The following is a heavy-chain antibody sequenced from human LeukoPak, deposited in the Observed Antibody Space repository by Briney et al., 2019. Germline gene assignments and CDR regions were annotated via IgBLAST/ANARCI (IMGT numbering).Heavy chain of an antibody. CDR1: GGSISSDNYY. Sequence: PSQTLSLTCAVSGGSISSDNYYWSWIRQPPGKGLEWIGYIYHSGSTYCSPSLKSRVSISVDTSKNQFSLKLSSVTAADTAVYYCARATRINMVRGPTNFDYWGQGTLVTVSS. V-gene: IGHV4-30-4*01. D-gene: IGHD3-10*01. CDR3: ARATRINMVRGPTNFDY. CDR2: IYHSGST. J-gene: IGHJ4*02.